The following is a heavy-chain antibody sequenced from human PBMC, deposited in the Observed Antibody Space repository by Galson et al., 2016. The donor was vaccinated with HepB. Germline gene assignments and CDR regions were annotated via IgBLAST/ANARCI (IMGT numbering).Heavy chain of an antibody. CDR3: ARKSYYYYGMDV. CDR2: IDPSDSET. V-gene: IGHV5-10-1*01. CDR1: GSSFTTYW. J-gene: IGHJ6*02. Sequence: QSGAEVKKPGESLRISCKGSGSSFTTYWISWVRQMPGKGLEWMGRIDPSDSETNYSPSFQGHVTISADKSISTAYLQWSSLKASDTAMYYGARKSYYYYGMDVWGQGTTVTVSS.